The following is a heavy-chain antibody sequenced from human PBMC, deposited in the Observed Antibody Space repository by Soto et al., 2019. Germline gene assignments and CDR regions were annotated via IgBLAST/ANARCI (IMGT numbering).Heavy chain of an antibody. J-gene: IGHJ6*02. CDR2: IYYSGST. CDR3: ARGSGYSSSWYGYYYYGMDV. D-gene: IGHD6-13*01. V-gene: IGHV4-59*01. CDR1: GGPISSYY. Sequence: PSETLSLTCTVSGGPISSYYWSWIRQPPGKGLEWIGYIYYSGSTNYNPSLKSRVTISVDTSKNQFSLKLSSVTAADTAVYYCARGSGYSSSWYGYYYYGMDVWGQGTTVTVSS.